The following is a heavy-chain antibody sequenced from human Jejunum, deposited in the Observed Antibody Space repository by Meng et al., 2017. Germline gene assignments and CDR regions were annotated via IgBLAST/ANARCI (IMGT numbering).Heavy chain of an antibody. V-gene: IGHV4-31*01. CDR1: GASMSSVNYY. CDR3: ARVNWTSSYWYFDL. Sequence: HLPESGPGLVNPSQPLSLTCPASGASMSSVNYYWPWFRQHPGKGLEGIGYIYYSGSTYYNPSLQSLVTISIDMSENQFSLKLTSVTAADTAVYYCARVNWTSSYWYFDLWGRGTLVTVSS. J-gene: IGHJ2*01. CDR2: IYYSGST. D-gene: IGHD1-1*01.